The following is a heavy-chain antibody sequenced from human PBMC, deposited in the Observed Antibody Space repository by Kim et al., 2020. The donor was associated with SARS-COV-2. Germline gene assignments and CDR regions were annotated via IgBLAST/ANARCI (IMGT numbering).Heavy chain of an antibody. V-gene: IGHV3-11*01. CDR2: ISSSGSTI. Sequence: GGSLRLSCAASGFTFSDYYMSWIRQAPGKGLEWVSYISSSGSTIYYADSVKGRFTISRDNAKNSLYLQMNSLRAEDTAVYYCARGVLAAAGHLRPFYMDVWGKGTTVTVSS. J-gene: IGHJ6*03. CDR3: ARGVLAAAGHLRPFYMDV. CDR1: GFTFSDYY. D-gene: IGHD6-13*01.